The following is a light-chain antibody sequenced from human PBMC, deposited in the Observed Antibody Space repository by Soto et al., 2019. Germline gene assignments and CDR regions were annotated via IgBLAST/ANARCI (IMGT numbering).Light chain of an antibody. CDR1: TSNIGAPYD. CDR3: QSYDISLHNYV. Sequence: QSALTQPPSVSGAPRQRVSISCTGSTSNIGAPYDVHWYQHLPGAAPKLLIYGDNNRPSGVPDRFSGSKPGTSASLAITSLQAEDEADYYCQSYDISLHNYVFGTGTKVTVL. V-gene: IGLV1-40*01. J-gene: IGLJ1*01. CDR2: GDN.